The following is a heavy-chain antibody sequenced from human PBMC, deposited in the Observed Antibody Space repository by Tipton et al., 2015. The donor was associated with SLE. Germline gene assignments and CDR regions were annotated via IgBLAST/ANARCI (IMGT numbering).Heavy chain of an antibody. Sequence: TLSLTCTVSGGSISSHYWSWIRQPPGKGLEWIGYIYYSGSTNYNPSLKSRVTISVDTSKNQFSLKLSSVTAADTAVYYCARGYKYYYGSALDYWGQGTLVTVSS. CDR3: ARGYKYYYGSALDY. J-gene: IGHJ4*02. D-gene: IGHD3-10*01. CDR2: IYYSGST. V-gene: IGHV4-59*11. CDR1: GGSISSHY.